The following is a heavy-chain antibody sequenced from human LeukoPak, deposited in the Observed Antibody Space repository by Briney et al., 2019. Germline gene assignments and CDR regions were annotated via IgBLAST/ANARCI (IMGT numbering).Heavy chain of an antibody. CDR3: ARGAISTLHWFDP. CDR1: GFTFSSYS. CDR2: IWYDGSNK. D-gene: IGHD3-9*01. V-gene: IGHV3-33*08. J-gene: IGHJ5*02. Sequence: GGSLRLSCAASGFTFSSYSMNWVRQAPGKGLEWVAVIWYDGSNKYYADSVKGRFTISRDNSKNTLYLQMNSLRAEDTAVYYCARGAISTLHWFDPWGQGTLVTVSS.